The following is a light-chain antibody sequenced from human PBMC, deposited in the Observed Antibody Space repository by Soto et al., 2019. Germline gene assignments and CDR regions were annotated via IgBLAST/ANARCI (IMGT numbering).Light chain of an antibody. Sequence: DLQMTQSPSTLSASVGDRVTITCRASQSISNWLAWYQQKPGKAPKLLIYRASSLESGVPSRFSGSGSGTEFTLTISSLQPDDFATYYCQQYNSYSPRLTFGGGTKVET. CDR2: RAS. J-gene: IGKJ4*01. V-gene: IGKV1-5*03. CDR1: QSISNW. CDR3: QQYNSYSPRLT.